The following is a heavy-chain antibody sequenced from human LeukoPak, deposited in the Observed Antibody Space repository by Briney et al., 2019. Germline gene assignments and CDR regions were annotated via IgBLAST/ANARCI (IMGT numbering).Heavy chain of an antibody. CDR3: ARDRGFDDFWSGYYPRY. CDR2: INPNSGGT. V-gene: IGHV1-2*02. D-gene: IGHD3-3*01. Sequence: ASVKVSCKASGYTFTGYYMYWVRQAPGQGLEWMGWINPNSGGTNYAQKFQGRVTMTRDTSISTAYMELSRLRSDDTAVYYCARDRGFDDFWSGYYPRYWGQGTLVTVSS. CDR1: GYTFTGYY. J-gene: IGHJ4*02.